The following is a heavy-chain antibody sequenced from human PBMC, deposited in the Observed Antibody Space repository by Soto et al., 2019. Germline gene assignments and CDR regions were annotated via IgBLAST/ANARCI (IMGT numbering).Heavy chain of an antibody. J-gene: IGHJ4*02. V-gene: IGHV3-7*01. D-gene: IGHD2-2*01. Sequence: EVPVVESGGGLVQPGGSLRLSCAASGFIFSNYWMSWVRQAPGKGLEWVANIKQDGSEKHYVDSVKGRFTISRDNADNSLYLQMNSLRAEDTAVYYCAKNNLYCSSTNCFVFDYWGQGTLVTVSS. CDR1: GFIFSNYW. CDR3: AKNNLYCSSTNCFVFDY. CDR2: IKQDGSEK.